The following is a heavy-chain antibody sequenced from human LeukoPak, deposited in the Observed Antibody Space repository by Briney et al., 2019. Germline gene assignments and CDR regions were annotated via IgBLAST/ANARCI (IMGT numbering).Heavy chain of an antibody. J-gene: IGHJ2*01. CDR2: IYYSGST. Sequence: PSETLSLTCTVSGGSISSYYWSWIRQPPGKGLEWIGYIYYSGSTYYNPSLKSRVSISLHTSKNQFSLKLSSVTAADTAVYYCARVYYSNSYDYWYFDLWGRGTLVTVSS. CDR3: ARVYYSNSYDYWYFDL. V-gene: IGHV4-59*01. D-gene: IGHD6-13*01. CDR1: GGSISSYY.